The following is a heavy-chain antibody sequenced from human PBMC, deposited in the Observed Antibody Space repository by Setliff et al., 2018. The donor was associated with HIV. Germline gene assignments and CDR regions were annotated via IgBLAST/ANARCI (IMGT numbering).Heavy chain of an antibody. J-gene: IGHJ6*03. V-gene: IGHV4-59*01. Sequence: SETLSLTCTVSGGSFSSYYWGWIRQPPGKGLEWIGYIYDSGSTNYNPSLKSRVTISLDTSKNQFSLKLGSVAAADTAFYYCARQAVDGYYDFWSGRHYYYYYYMDVWGKGTTVTVSS. CDR3: ARQAVDGYYDFWSGRHYYYYYYMDV. CDR2: IYDSGST. D-gene: IGHD3-3*01. CDR1: GGSFSSYY.